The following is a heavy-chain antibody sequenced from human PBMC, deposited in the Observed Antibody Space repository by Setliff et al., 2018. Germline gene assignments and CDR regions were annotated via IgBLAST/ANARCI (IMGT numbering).Heavy chain of an antibody. CDR1: GGTFSSYG. J-gene: IGHJ6*03. D-gene: IGHD3-22*01. CDR2: TIPIFGTT. CDR3: AREGVDSRSSTDYRYYMDV. Sequence: SVKVSCKASGGTFSSYGISWVRQAPGQGLEWMGGTIPIFGTTDYAQKFQGRVTIITDESTSTAYMELSSLTSADTAVYYCAREGVDSRSSTDYRYYMDVWGKGTTVTVSS. V-gene: IGHV1-69*05.